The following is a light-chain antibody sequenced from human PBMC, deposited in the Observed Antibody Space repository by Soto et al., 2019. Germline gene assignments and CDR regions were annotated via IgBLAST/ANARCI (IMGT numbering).Light chain of an antibody. CDR1: QGISSY. CDR2: AAS. Sequence: IQLTQSPSSLSTSVRDRVTITCRASQGISSYLAWYQQKPGKAPKLLIYAASTLQSGVPSRFSGGGSGTDFTLTISSLQPEDVATYYCQKYNSAPWTFGQGTKVDIK. V-gene: IGKV1-27*01. J-gene: IGKJ1*01. CDR3: QKYNSAPWT.